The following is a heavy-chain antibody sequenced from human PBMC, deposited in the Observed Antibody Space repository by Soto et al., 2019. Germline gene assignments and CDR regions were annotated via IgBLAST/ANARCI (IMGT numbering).Heavy chain of an antibody. D-gene: IGHD6-19*01. CDR3: EKGGRQWLVTSAFNY. J-gene: IGHJ4*02. CDR1: GFTFSDYA. V-gene: IGHV3-30*18. CDR2: VSHDGRNT. Sequence: VQLVESGGGVVQPGRSLRLSCAASGFTFSDYAMHWVRQAPGKGLEWVAVVSHDGRNTHYADSVKGRFTISRDSSKNTVSLEMTSVRAEDTAVYYCEKGGRQWLVTSAFNYWGQGALVTVSS.